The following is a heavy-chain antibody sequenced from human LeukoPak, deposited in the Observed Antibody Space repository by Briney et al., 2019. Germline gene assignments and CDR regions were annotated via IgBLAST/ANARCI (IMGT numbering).Heavy chain of an antibody. Sequence: GGSLRLSCAASGFTFSSYWMHWVRQAPGKGLVWVSRINSDGSCTSYADSVKGRFTISRHNAKNTLYLQMNSLRAEDTAVYYCAREDSSGYSGYWGQGTLVTVSS. J-gene: IGHJ4*02. V-gene: IGHV3-74*01. CDR3: AREDSSGYSGY. CDR1: GFTFSSYW. D-gene: IGHD3-22*01. CDR2: INSDGSCT.